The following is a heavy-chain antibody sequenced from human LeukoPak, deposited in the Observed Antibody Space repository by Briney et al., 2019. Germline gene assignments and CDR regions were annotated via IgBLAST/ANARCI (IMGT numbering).Heavy chain of an antibody. CDR1: GGSFSGYY. J-gene: IGHJ5*02. Sequence: SETLSLTCAVYGGSFSGYYWSWIRQPPGKGLEWIGEINHSGSTNYNPSLKSRVTISVDTSKNQFSLKLSSVTAADTAVYYCAMTTLTTDNWFDPWGQGTLVTVSS. V-gene: IGHV4-34*01. D-gene: IGHD4-17*01. CDR3: AMTTLTTDNWFDP. CDR2: INHSGST.